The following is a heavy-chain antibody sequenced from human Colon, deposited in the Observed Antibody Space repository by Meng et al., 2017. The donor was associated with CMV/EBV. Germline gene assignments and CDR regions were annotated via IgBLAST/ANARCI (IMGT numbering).Heavy chain of an antibody. Sequence: GESLKISCAASGFTFSNYAMPWVRQAPGKGLEWVSAISGGGTTPFYADSVRGRFTISRDNSGNRLYLQMDNLRADDTAIYYCAKGAEYFDFWTAPDWGQGTLVTVSS. J-gene: IGHJ4*02. CDR1: GFTFSNYA. CDR2: ISGGGTTP. D-gene: IGHD3/OR15-3a*01. V-gene: IGHV3-23*01. CDR3: AKGAEYFDFWTAPD.